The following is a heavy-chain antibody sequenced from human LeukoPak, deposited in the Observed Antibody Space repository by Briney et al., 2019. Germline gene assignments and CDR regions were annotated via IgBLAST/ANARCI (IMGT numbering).Heavy chain of an antibody. Sequence: GASVKVSCKASGYTFTTYYMHWVRQAPGQGLEWMGIINPSGGTTSYAQKFQGRVTMTRDTSTSTVYMELSSLRSEDTAVYYCARDGYGYYFGSGSCYYFDYWGQGTLVTVSS. CDR1: GYTFTTYY. CDR3: ARDGYGYYFGSGSCYYFDY. D-gene: IGHD3-10*01. J-gene: IGHJ4*02. V-gene: IGHV1-46*01. CDR2: INPSGGTT.